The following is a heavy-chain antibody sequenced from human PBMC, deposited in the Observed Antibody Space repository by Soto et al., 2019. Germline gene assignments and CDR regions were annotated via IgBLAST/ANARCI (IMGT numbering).Heavy chain of an antibody. CDR3: AKDIGWSSMAFDH. CDR2: ISASGHSP. D-gene: IGHD6-13*01. CDR1: GFTFSNYA. J-gene: IGHJ5*02. Sequence: EVQLLESGGGLVQPGGSLRLSCAASGFTFSNYAMNWVRQAPGKGLEWVSRISASGHSPDYADSVKGRFTISRDNSKNTLFVQMNSLRLEDTAVYFCAKDIGWSSMAFDHWGQGILVTVSS. V-gene: IGHV3-23*01.